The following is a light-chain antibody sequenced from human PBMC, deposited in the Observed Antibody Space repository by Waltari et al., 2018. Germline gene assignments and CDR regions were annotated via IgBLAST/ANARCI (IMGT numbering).Light chain of an antibody. Sequence: QAALNQPPSVSGSPGQSVSIPCTGPSSDIGGYNYVPLYQQHPGRAPKLMIFDVSKRPSGVSDRFSGSKSGDTASLTISGLQAEDEADYYCSSDAGSRTLFAGGTRLTVL. CDR1: SSDIGGYNY. V-gene: IGLV2-14*03. J-gene: IGLJ2*01. CDR2: DVS. CDR3: SSDAGSRTL.